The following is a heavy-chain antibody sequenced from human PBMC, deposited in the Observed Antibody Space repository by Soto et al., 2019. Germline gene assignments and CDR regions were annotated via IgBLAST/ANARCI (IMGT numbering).Heavy chain of an antibody. J-gene: IGHJ4*02. CDR3: VARAPRWLHSPFGN. Sequence: QVQLVQSGAEVKKPGASVKVSCKVSGHTLTELSVHWVRQAPGKGLEWMGWFGPDDGELVHAQKLQGRVTMTEDTSADSAFTEVSSLPYEAADVYYCVARAPRWLHSPFGNWGQGTLVTVSS. V-gene: IGHV1-24*01. CDR2: FGPDDGEL. D-gene: IGHD5-12*01. CDR1: GHTLTELS.